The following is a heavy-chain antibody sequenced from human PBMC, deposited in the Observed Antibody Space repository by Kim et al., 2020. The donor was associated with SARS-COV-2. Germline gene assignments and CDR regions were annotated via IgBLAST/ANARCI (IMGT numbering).Heavy chain of an antibody. CDR3: AKDKGQRGLRYFDWLPQW. D-gene: IGHD3-9*01. J-gene: IGHJ4*02. V-gene: IGHV3-33*06. CDR1: GFTFSSYG. CDR2: IWYDGSNK. Sequence: GGSLRLSCAASGFTFSSYGMHWVRQAPGKGLEWVAVIWYDGSNKYYADSVKGRFTISRDNSKNTLYLQMNSLRAEDTAVYYCAKDKGQRGLRYFDWLPQWWGQGTLVTVSS.